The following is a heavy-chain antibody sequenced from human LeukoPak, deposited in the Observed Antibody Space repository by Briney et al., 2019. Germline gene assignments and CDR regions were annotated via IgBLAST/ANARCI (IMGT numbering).Heavy chain of an antibody. CDR1: GYTFINYY. CDR3: ARIRDGYNDAYDI. J-gene: IGHJ3*02. V-gene: IGHV1-46*01. D-gene: IGHD5-24*01. Sequence: GASVKVSCKASGYTFINYYLHWVRQAPGQGLEWMGLINPTAGNTYYAQRFQGRVTMTRNTSTSTVYMELSSLRSEDTAVYYCARIRDGYNDAYDIWGQGTMVTVPS. CDR2: INPTAGNT.